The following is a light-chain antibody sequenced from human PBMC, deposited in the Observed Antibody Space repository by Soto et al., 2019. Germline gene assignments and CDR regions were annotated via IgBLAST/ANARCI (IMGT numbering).Light chain of an antibody. CDR2: GAS. Sequence: EIVLTQSPGTLTLSPGERATLSCRASQSISSTYLDWYQQKPGQAPRLLIYGASSRATGIPDRFSGSGSGTDFTLTISRLEPEDVAVYYCQQYGRSPPYTFGQGTKLEIK. CDR3: QQYGRSPPYT. J-gene: IGKJ2*01. V-gene: IGKV3-20*01. CDR1: QSISSTY.